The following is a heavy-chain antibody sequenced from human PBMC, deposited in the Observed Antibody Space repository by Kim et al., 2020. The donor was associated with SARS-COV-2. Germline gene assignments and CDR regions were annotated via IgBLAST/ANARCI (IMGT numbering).Heavy chain of an antibody. J-gene: IGHJ4*02. D-gene: IGHD6-25*01. V-gene: IGHV4-59*13. CDR3: ARADGGGKIDY. CDR1: GGSISNFH. CDR2: IYSNGRT. Sequence: SETLSLTCTVSGGSISNFHWSWIRWPPGKGLEWIGYIYSNGRTNYNPSLESRVTMSVDTSKNQCSLKLRSVTAADTAVYYCARADGGGKIDYWGQGTLVTVSS.